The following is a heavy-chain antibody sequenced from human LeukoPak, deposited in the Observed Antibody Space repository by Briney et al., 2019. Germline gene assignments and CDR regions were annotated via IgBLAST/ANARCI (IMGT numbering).Heavy chain of an antibody. CDR2: ISTSSSTI. J-gene: IGHJ4*02. CDR1: GFTFSSYN. D-gene: IGHD4-17*01. Sequence: GGSLRLSCAASGFTFSSYNMNWVRQAPGKGLEWVSYISTSSSTIYYADSVKGRFTISRDNAKNSLYLQMNSLSDEDTAVCYCARHGFDYWGQGTLVTVSS. CDR3: ARHGFDY. V-gene: IGHV3-48*02.